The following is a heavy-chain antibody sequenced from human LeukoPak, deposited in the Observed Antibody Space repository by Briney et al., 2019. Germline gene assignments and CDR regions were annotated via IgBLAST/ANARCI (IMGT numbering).Heavy chain of an antibody. CDR2: IRQDGGDI. Sequence: GGSLRLSCAASGFTFNRHWMSWVRQAPGKGLEWVAAIRQDGGDIYYLDSVKGRFIISRDNAKNSLSLQMNSLRADDTAVYYCARERVDSGNDPSGAEMDVWGKGTTVTVSS. D-gene: IGHD5-12*01. CDR1: GFTFNRHW. J-gene: IGHJ6*04. V-gene: IGHV3-7*01. CDR3: ARERVDSGNDPSGAEMDV.